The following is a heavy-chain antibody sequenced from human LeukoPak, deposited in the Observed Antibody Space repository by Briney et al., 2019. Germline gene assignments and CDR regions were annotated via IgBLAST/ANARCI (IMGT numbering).Heavy chain of an antibody. V-gene: IGHV3-30*18. CDR2: ISYDGSNK. Sequence: GGSLRLSCAASGFTFSSYGMHWVRQAPGKGLEWVAVISYDGSNKYYADSVKGRFTISRDNSKNTLYLQMNSLRAEDTAVYYCAKDCLQLGYGDPNWFDPWGQGTLVTVSS. J-gene: IGHJ5*02. CDR3: AKDCLQLGYGDPNWFDP. D-gene: IGHD4-17*01. CDR1: GFTFSSYG.